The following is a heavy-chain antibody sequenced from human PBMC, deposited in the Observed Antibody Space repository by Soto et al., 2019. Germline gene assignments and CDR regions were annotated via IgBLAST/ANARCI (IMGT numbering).Heavy chain of an antibody. J-gene: IGHJ4*02. CDR2: IYYSGST. D-gene: IGHD5-12*01. Sequence: SETLSLTCTVSGGSISSGGYYWSWIRQHPGKGLEWIGYIYYSGSTYYNPSLKSRVTISVDTSKNQFSLKLSSVTAADTAVYYCARALDGYNSSEDYWGQGTLVTVSP. V-gene: IGHV4-31*03. CDR1: GGSISSGGYY. CDR3: ARALDGYNSSEDY.